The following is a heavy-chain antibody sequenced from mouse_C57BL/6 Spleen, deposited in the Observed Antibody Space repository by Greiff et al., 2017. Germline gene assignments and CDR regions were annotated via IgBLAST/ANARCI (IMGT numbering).Heavy chain of an antibody. CDR2: ISSGDDYI. D-gene: IGHD2-1*01. CDR3: TRVGNSYAMDY. V-gene: IGHV5-9-1*02. Sequence: EVKLVESGEGLVKPGGSLKLSCAASGFTFSSYAMSWVRQTPEKRLEWVAYISSGDDYIYYADTVKGRFTISRDNARNTLYLQMSSLKSEDTAMYYCTRVGNSYAMDYWGQGTSVTVSS. J-gene: IGHJ4*01. CDR1: GFTFSSYA.